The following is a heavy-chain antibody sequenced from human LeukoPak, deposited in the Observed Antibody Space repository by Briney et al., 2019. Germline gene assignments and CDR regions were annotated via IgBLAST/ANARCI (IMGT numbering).Heavy chain of an antibody. J-gene: IGHJ4*02. D-gene: IGHD2-15*01. CDR2: ISSSGTAI. Sequence: PGGSLRLSCVASGFTFTSYYMSWIRQTPGQGLEWISHISSSGTAIYYADSVKGRFTISRDNSKNTLYLQMNSLRAEDTAVYYCAKEVVVAAPGYYFDYWGQGTLVTVSS. V-gene: IGHV3-11*01. CDR3: AKEVVVAAPGYYFDY. CDR1: GFTFTSYY.